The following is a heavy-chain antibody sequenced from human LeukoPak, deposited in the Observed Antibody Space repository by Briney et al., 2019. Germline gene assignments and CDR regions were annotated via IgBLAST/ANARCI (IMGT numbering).Heavy chain of an antibody. CDR1: GGSISSYF. D-gene: IGHD3-3*01. J-gene: IGHJ4*02. CDR2: IYSSGRT. CDR3: ARHAQFGIFEAWCEV. Sequence: TSETLSLTCTVSGGSISSYFWSWVRQPPGKGLEWIGHIYSSGRTSYNPSLKSRVTMSVDTSVSQFSLKLSSVTAADTAVYYCARHAQFGIFEAWCEVWGQGTVVSV. V-gene: IGHV4-59*08.